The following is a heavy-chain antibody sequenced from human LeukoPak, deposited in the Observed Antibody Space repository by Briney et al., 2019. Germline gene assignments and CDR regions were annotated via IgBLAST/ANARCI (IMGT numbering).Heavy chain of an antibody. V-gene: IGHV3-11*01. Sequence: GGSLRLSCAASGFTLSDYYMTWIRQAPGKGLEWVSYVSNGGSSSILYADSVKGRFTVFRDYAKNSLYLQMNSLRADDTGVYYCAIDKSNKGHDCRDQGTLVTVSS. J-gene: IGHJ4*02. CDR2: VSNGGSSSI. CDR1: GFTLSDYY. CDR3: AIDKSNKGHDC.